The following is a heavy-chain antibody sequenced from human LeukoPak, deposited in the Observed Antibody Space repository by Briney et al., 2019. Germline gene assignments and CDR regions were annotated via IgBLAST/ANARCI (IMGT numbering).Heavy chain of an antibody. CDR2: INHSGST. V-gene: IGHV4-34*01. CDR1: GGSFSGYY. D-gene: IGHD3-22*01. Sequence: SETLSLTFAVYGGSFSGYYWSWIRQPPGKGLEWIGEINHSGSTNYNPSLKSRVTISVDTSKNQFSLKLSSVTAADTAVYYCARGRYYYDSSGYLLFDYWGQGTLVTVSS. J-gene: IGHJ4*02. CDR3: ARGRYYYDSSGYLLFDY.